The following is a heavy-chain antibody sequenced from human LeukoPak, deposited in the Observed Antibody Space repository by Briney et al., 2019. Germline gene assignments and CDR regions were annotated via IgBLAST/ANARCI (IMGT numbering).Heavy chain of an antibody. CDR3: ATHPKSCTRGIFITGKACWFDP. D-gene: IGHD3-10*01. Sequence: SETLSLSCTVSGGSISSGFYYWGWIRQPPGKGLEWIGSIYYSGITYYNPSLKSRVTISVDASRNQFSLKLSSVTAADTAVYYCATHPKSCTRGIFITGKACWFDPWGQGTLVTVSS. CDR2: IYYSGIT. V-gene: IGHV4-39*01. J-gene: IGHJ5*02. CDR1: GGSISSGFYY.